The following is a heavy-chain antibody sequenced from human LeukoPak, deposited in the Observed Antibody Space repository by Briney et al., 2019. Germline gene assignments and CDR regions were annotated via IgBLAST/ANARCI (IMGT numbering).Heavy chain of an antibody. V-gene: IGHV3-11*01. D-gene: IGHD1-20*01. Sequence: PGGSLRLSCAAPGFTFSDYYMSWIRQAPGKGLEWVSYISSSGSTIYYADSVKGRFTISRDNAKNSLYLQMNSLRAEDTAVYYCARSNWNGRHFDYWGQGTLVTVSS. J-gene: IGHJ4*02. CDR3: ARSNWNGRHFDY. CDR2: ISSSGSTI. CDR1: GFTFSDYY.